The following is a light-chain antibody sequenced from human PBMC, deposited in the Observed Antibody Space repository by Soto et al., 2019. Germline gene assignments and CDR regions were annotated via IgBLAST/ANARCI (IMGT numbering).Light chain of an antibody. CDR3: QQYDNLPYS. Sequence: DILMTQSPSSLSGAGGDRVTITCAASQDISRYLSWHQQKPGKAPKLLIHEACNLEKGVPSRFSGSGSGTEFTLTISSLQPDDIATYYCQQYDNLPYSFGQGTKLEIK. CDR1: QDISRY. CDR2: EAC. V-gene: IGKV1-33*01. J-gene: IGKJ2*01.